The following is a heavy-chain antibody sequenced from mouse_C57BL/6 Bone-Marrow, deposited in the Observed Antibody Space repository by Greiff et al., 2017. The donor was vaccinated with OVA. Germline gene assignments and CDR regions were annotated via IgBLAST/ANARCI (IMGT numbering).Heavy chain of an antibody. Sequence: EVKVVESGPVLVKPGASVKMSCKASGYTFTDYYMNWVKQSHGKSLEWIGVINPYNGGTSYNQKFKGKATLTVDKSSSTAYMELNSLTSEDSAVYYCARSPSGSPFAYWGQGTLVTVSA. J-gene: IGHJ3*01. V-gene: IGHV1-19*01. CDR3: ARSPSGSPFAY. CDR1: GYTFTDYY. D-gene: IGHD3-2*02. CDR2: INPYNGGT.